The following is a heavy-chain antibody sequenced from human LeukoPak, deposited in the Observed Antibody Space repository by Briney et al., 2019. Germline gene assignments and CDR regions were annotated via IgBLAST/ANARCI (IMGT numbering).Heavy chain of an antibody. V-gene: IGHV4-34*01. CDR2: INHSGST. CDR1: GGSFSGYY. J-gene: IGHJ4*02. CDR3: ARGLTSPPPPNFAY. Sequence: SETLSLTCAVYGGSFSGYYWSWIRQPPGKGLEWIGEINHSGSTNYNPSLKSRVTISVDTSKNQFSLKLSSVTAADTAVYYCARGLTSPPPPNFAYGGQGTLATAPS. D-gene: IGHD2-2*01.